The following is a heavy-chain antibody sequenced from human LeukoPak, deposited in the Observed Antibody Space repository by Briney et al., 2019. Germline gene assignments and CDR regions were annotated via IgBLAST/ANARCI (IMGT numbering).Heavy chain of an antibody. CDR2: IYHRGNT. V-gene: IGHV4-4*02. CDR3: ARGGGSYSPAYYFDY. CDR1: GGSISSSNW. D-gene: IGHD1-26*01. Sequence: PSETLSLTCAVSGGSISSSNWWNWVRQTPGKGLEWIGEIYHRGNTHYNPSLKSRVTMSVDTSTNQFSLRVNSVTAADTAVYYCARGGGSYSPAYYFDYWGQGTLVTVSS. J-gene: IGHJ4*02.